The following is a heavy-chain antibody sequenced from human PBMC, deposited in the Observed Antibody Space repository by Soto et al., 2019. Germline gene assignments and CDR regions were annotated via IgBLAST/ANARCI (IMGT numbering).Heavy chain of an antibody. D-gene: IGHD6-19*01. CDR2: IYHSGST. V-gene: IGHV4-38-2*01. CDR3: AIIAVAGSGFDY. CDR1: GYSISSGYY. J-gene: IGHJ4*02. Sequence: PSETLSLTCAVSGYSISSGYYWGWIRQPPGKGREWIGSIYHSGSTYYNPSLKSRVTISVDTSKNQFSLKLSSVTAADTAVYYCAIIAVAGSGFDYWGQGTLVTVSS.